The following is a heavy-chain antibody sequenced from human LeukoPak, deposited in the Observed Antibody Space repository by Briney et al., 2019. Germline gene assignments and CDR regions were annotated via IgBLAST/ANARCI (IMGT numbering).Heavy chain of an antibody. CDR1: GFTFSNYW. CDR3: ARDRYYDSSGYYLDY. D-gene: IGHD3-22*01. J-gene: IGHJ4*02. CDR2: INSDGINT. V-gene: IGHV3-74*01. Sequence: GGSLRLSCAASGFTFSNYWMHWVRQAPGKGLVWVSRINSDGINTSYADSVKGRFTISRDNSKNTLYLQMNSLRAEDTAVYYCARDRYYDSSGYYLDYWGQGTLVTVSS.